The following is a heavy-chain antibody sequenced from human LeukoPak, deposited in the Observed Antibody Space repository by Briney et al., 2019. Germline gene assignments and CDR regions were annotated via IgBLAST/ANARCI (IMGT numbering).Heavy chain of an antibody. CDR3: ARGRRDGYKAASDI. V-gene: IGHV1-46*01. CDR1: GGTFRSFC. Sequence: ASVKVSCKASGGTFRSFCMNWVRQSPGQGLEWMGIINPSGGGTNYAQKFQGRVTTTRDTSTSTVYMELSSLRSEDTAVYYCARGRRDGYKAASDIWGQGTTVTVSS. CDR2: INPSGGGT. D-gene: IGHD5-24*01. J-gene: IGHJ3*02.